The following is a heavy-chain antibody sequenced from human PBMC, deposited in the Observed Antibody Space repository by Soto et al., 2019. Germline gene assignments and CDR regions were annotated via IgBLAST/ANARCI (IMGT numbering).Heavy chain of an antibody. J-gene: IGHJ6*02. V-gene: IGHV3-21*01. D-gene: IGHD3-3*01. Sequence: GGSLRLSCAASGFTFSSYSMNWVRQAPGKGLEWVSSISSSSSYIYYADSVKGRFTISRDNAKNSLYLQMNSLRAEDTAVYYCARGGGNYDFWSGYELPIYYYYGMDVWGQGTTVTVSS. CDR1: GFTFSSYS. CDR2: ISSSSSYI. CDR3: ARGGGNYDFWSGYELPIYYYYGMDV.